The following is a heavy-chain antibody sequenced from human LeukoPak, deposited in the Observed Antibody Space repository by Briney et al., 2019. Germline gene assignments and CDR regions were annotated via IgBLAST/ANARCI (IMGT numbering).Heavy chain of an antibody. CDR2: INHSGST. CDR1: GGSFSGYY. J-gene: IGHJ4*02. Sequence: PSETLSLTCAVYGGSFSGYYWSWIRQPPGNGLEWIGEINHSGSTNYNPSLKSRVTISVDTPKNQSSLKLSSVTAADTAVYHCARAPTTYYYDSSGHKRSYFDYWGQGTLVTVSS. V-gene: IGHV4-34*01. D-gene: IGHD3-22*01. CDR3: ARAPTTYYYDSSGHKRSYFDY.